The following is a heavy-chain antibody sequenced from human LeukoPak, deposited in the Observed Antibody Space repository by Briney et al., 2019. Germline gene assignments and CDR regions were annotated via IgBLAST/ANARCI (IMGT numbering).Heavy chain of an antibody. CDR3: AKGASPFDY. CDR1: GFPFSSYT. V-gene: IGHV3-23*01. CDR2: TIGGDATT. J-gene: IGHJ4*02. Sequence: GGSLRLSCAASGFPFSSYTVSWVRQAPGKGLQWVSTTIGGDATTYYADSVKGRFTISRDISKNTLYLQMNSLRAEDTAIYYCAKGASPFDYLGQGTLVTVSS.